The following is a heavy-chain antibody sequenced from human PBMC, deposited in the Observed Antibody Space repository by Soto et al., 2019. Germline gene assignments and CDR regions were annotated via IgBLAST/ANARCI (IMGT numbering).Heavy chain of an antibody. D-gene: IGHD2-15*01. V-gene: IGHV4-59*01. Sequence: QVQLQESGPGLVKPSETLSLTCTVSGGSISSYYWSWIRQPPGKGLEWIGYIYYSGSTNYNPSLKSRGTISVDTSKNQFSLKLSSVTAADTAVYYCARGRCSGGSCYWSGPWGQGTLVTVSS. CDR2: IYYSGST. CDR1: GGSISSYY. CDR3: ARGRCSGGSCYWSGP. J-gene: IGHJ5*02.